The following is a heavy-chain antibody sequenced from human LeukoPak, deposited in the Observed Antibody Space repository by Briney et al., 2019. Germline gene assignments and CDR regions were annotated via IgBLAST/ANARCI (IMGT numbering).Heavy chain of an antibody. CDR1: GFTFSSYA. Sequence: PGGSLRLSCAASGFTFSSYAMSWVRQAPGKGLEWVSAISGSGGSTYYADSVKGRFTISRDNSKNTLYLQMNSLRAEDTAVYYCAKGQNDFWGGRLFDYWGQGTLVTVSS. CDR2: ISGSGGST. D-gene: IGHD3-3*01. CDR3: AKGQNDFWGGRLFDY. V-gene: IGHV3-23*01. J-gene: IGHJ4*02.